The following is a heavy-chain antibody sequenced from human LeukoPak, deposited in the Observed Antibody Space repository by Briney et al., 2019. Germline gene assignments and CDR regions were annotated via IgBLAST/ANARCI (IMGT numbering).Heavy chain of an antibody. CDR1: GYTFTSYY. D-gene: IGHD6-19*01. Sequence: ASVKVSCKASGYTFTSYYMHWVRQAPGQGLEWMGMINPSGDTTSYAQKLQGRVTMTRDTSTSTVYMELSSLRSEDTAVYYCATDSSSNYYYYMDVWGKGTTVTVSS. CDR3: ATDSSSNYYYYMDV. CDR2: INPSGDTT. V-gene: IGHV1-46*01. J-gene: IGHJ6*03.